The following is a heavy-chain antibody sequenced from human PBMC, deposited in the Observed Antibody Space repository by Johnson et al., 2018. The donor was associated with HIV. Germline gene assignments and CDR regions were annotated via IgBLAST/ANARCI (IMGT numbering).Heavy chain of an antibody. CDR1: GFTFDDYA. CDR2: ISWNSGSI. D-gene: IGHD4-17*01. Sequence: VQLVESGGGLVQPGRSLRLSCAASGFTFDDYAMHWVRHAPGKGLEWVSGISWNSGSIGYADSVKGRFPISRDNAKNSLYLQMNSLRAEDTALYYCAKEIGVTTPWDAFDIWGQGTMVTVSS. V-gene: IGHV3-9*01. CDR3: AKEIGVTTPWDAFDI. J-gene: IGHJ3*02.